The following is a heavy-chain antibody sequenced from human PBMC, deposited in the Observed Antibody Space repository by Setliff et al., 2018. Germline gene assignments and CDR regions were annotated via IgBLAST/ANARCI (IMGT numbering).Heavy chain of an antibody. Sequence: SETLSLTCAVYGGSFSGYYWSWIRQPPGKGLEWIGEIYHDGNDKYTPSVHYSPSLKSRVTISIDKSNNQFSLKLTSMTAADTAVYYCAKGGGRYHSDSWGQGILVTVS. J-gene: IGHJ4*02. CDR2: IYHDGND. CDR1: GGSFSGYY. CDR3: AKGGGRYHSDS. D-gene: IGHD1-1*01. V-gene: IGHV4-34*01.